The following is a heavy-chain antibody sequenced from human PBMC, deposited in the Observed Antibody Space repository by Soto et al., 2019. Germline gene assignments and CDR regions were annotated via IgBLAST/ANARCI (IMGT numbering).Heavy chain of an antibody. D-gene: IGHD3-10*01. CDR3: AHVGLLWFAELSSEYFQH. CDR1: GFSLSTSVVG. J-gene: IGHJ1*01. CDR2: IYCDDGK. V-gene: IGHV2-5*02. Sequence: QITLKESGPTLVKPTQTLTLTCTFSGFSLSTSVVGVAWIRQPPGKALEWLALIYCDDGKRYSPSLQSRLPITQDPSNNQVVLPMSNMDPVATATYSGAHVGLLWFAELSSEYFQHWGQGTLGTVSS.